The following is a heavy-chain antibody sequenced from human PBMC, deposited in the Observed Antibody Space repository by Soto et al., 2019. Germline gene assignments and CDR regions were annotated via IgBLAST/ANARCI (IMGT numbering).Heavy chain of an antibody. D-gene: IGHD3-22*01. CDR1: GFTFSSYG. J-gene: IGHJ4*02. CDR2: ISYDGSNK. Sequence: LRLSCAASGFTFSSYGMHWVRQAPGKGLEWVAVISYDGSNKYYADSVKGRFTISRDNSKNTLYLQMNSLRAEDTAVYYCAKDYYDSSGEDYWGQGTLVTVSS. V-gene: IGHV3-30*18. CDR3: AKDYYDSSGEDY.